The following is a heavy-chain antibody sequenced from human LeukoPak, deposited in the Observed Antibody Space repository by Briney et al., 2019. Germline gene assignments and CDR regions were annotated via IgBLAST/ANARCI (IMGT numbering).Heavy chain of an antibody. D-gene: IGHD2-2*01. V-gene: IGHV3-23*01. CDR3: AILGYCSSTSCPDY. J-gene: IGHJ4*02. CDR2: ISGSGGST. Sequence: PGGSLRLSCAASGFTFSYHYMDWVRQAPGKGLEWVSAISGSGGSTYYADSVKGRFTISRDNSKNTLYLQMNSLRAEDTAVYYCAILGYCSSTSCPDYWGQGTLVTVSS. CDR1: GFTFSYHY.